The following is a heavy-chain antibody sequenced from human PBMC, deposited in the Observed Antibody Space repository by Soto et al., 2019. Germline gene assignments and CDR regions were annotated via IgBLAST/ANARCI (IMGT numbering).Heavy chain of an antibody. CDR2: SKNKADSYTT. Sequence: EVQLVESGGGLVQPGGSLRLSWAASGFTFSDNYMDWVRQAPGKGLEWVGRSKNKADSYTTEYAASVKGRFTISRDGSKNSLFLQMNSLKTEDTAVYYCTVWGSGNDFGAAWGQGILVTVSS. J-gene: IGHJ4*02. CDR1: GFTFSDNY. CDR3: TVWGSGNDFGAA. D-gene: IGHD3-10*01. V-gene: IGHV3-72*01.